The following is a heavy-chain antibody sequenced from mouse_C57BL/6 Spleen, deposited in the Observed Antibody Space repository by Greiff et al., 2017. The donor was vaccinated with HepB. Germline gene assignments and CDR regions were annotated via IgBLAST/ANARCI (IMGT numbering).Heavy chain of an antibody. CDR1: GFTFSSYA. Sequence: EVQLVESGEGLVKPGGSLKLSCAASGFTFSSYAMSWVRQTPEKRLEWVAYISSGGDYIYYADTVKGRFTISRDNARNTLYLQMSSLKSEDTAMYYCTREGGYGSSLYFDYWGQGTTLTVSS. D-gene: IGHD1-1*01. CDR2: ISSGGDYI. CDR3: TREGGYGSSLYFDY. V-gene: IGHV5-9-1*02. J-gene: IGHJ2*01.